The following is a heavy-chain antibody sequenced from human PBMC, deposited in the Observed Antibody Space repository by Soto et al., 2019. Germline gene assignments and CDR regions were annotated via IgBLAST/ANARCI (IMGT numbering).Heavy chain of an antibody. CDR1: GFTFNRYS. V-gene: IGHV3-21*06. CDR2: ISTTTNYI. Sequence: GGSLRLSCAACGFTFNRYSMNRVPQAPGKGLEWVSSISTTTNYIYYGDSMKGQLTISRDNAKNSLYLVINSLRAKDSAVYSCARGSEDLTSNFDYWGQGTLVTVAS. CDR3: ARGSEDLTSNFDY. J-gene: IGHJ4*02.